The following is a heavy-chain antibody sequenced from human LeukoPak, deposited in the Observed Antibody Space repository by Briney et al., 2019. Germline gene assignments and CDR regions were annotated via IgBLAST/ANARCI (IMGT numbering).Heavy chain of an antibody. CDR2: IYYSGST. V-gene: IGHV4-39*01. J-gene: IGHJ5*02. CDR3: ARHVRHDFWSRRGDWFDP. Sequence: SETLSLTCTVSGGSISSSSYYWGWIRQPPGKGLEWIGSIYYSGSTYYNPSLKSRVTISVDTSKNQFSLKLSSVTAADTAAYYCARHVRHDFWSRRGDWFDPWGQGTLVTVSS. CDR1: GGSISSSSYY. D-gene: IGHD3-3*01.